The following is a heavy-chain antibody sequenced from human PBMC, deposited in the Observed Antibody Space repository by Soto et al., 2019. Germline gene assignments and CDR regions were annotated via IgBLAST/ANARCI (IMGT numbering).Heavy chain of an antibody. V-gene: IGHV4-39*01. Sequence: SETLSLTCTVSCGSIISSSYYWGWIRQPPGKGLEWIGSIYYSGSTYYNPSLKSRVTISVDTSKNQFSLKLSSVTAADTAVYYCARRRIQLWYDYWGQGTLVTVSS. CDR3: ARRRIQLWYDY. D-gene: IGHD5-18*01. CDR2: IYYSGST. J-gene: IGHJ4*02. CDR1: CGSIISSSYY.